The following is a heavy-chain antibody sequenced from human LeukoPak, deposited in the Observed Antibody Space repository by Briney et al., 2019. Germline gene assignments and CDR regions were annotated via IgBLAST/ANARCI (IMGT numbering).Heavy chain of an antibody. Sequence: TPSETLSLTCTVSGGSLSSYYWSWIRQPPGKGLEWIGYIYYSGSTNYNPSLKSRVTISVDTSKNQFSLKLSSVTAADTAVYYCARLRYGGIQRHAFVIWGQGTMVTVS. D-gene: IGHD4-23*01. CDR2: IYYSGST. CDR3: ARLRYGGIQRHAFVI. J-gene: IGHJ3*02. CDR1: GGSLSSYY. V-gene: IGHV4-59*01.